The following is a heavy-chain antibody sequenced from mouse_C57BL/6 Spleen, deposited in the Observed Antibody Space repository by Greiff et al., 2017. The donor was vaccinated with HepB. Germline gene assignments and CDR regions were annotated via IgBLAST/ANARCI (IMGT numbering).Heavy chain of an antibody. Sequence: DVKLQESGPGLVKPSQSLSLTCSVSGYSITSGYYWYWIRQFPGNKLEWMGYISYDGSNNYNPSLKNRNSITRDTSKNQFFLKLNSVTTEDTATYYCARVPYYYGSSSWYFDVWGTGTTVTVSS. CDR3: ARVPYYYGSSSWYFDV. D-gene: IGHD1-1*01. CDR1: GYSITSGYY. J-gene: IGHJ1*03. V-gene: IGHV3-6*01. CDR2: ISYDGSN.